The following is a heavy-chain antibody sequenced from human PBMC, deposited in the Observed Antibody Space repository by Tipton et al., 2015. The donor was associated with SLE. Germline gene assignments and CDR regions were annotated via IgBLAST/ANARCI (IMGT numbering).Heavy chain of an antibody. Sequence: SLRLSCAASGFTFTHYAMHWVRQAPGKGLEWVAVISYDGGNIDYADSVKGRFTVSRDKSKNTLFLQMNSLRTEDTAVYYCARDKRQLDAFDIWGQGTLVTVSS. D-gene: IGHD2-2*01. CDR3: ARDKRQLDAFDI. J-gene: IGHJ3*02. CDR1: GFTFTHYA. CDR2: ISYDGGNI. V-gene: IGHV3-30-3*01.